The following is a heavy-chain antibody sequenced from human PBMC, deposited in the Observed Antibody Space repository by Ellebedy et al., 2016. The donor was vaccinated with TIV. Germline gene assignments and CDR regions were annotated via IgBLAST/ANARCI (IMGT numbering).Heavy chain of an antibody. CDR1: GFTFSSFT. D-gene: IGHD6-13*01. CDR3: ARPAASYSSSWYDFDC. Sequence: GESLKISCAASGFTFSSFTMNWVRQAPGKGLEWVSSISSSGTYINNADSVKGRFTISSDNAKNSLDLQMNRLRVEDTAVYYCARPAASYSSSWYDFDCWGQGTLVTVSS. CDR2: ISSSGTYI. V-gene: IGHV3-21*01. J-gene: IGHJ4*02.